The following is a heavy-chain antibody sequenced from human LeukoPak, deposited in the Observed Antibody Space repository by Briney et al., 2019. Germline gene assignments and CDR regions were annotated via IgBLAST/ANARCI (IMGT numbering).Heavy chain of an antibody. J-gene: IGHJ6*03. CDR3: AKERCSSTSCRYYMDV. Sequence: GGSLRLSCSASGFTFSSYAMSWVRQAPGKGLEWVSAISGSGGSTYYADSVKGRFTISRDNSKNTLYLQMNSLRAEDTAVYYCAKERCSSTSCRYYMDVWGKGTTVTVSS. CDR2: ISGSGGST. V-gene: IGHV3-23*01. D-gene: IGHD2-2*01. CDR1: GFTFSSYA.